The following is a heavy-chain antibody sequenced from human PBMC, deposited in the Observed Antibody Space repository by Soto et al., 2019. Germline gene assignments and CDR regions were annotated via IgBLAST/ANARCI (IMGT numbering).Heavy chain of an antibody. J-gene: IGHJ6*02. CDR1: GFTFSSYG. CDR3: AKEGWIQLWLRNHYYCGMDV. D-gene: IGHD5-18*01. V-gene: IGHV3-30*18. Sequence: QVQLVESGGGVVQPGRSLRLSCAASGFTFSSYGMHWVRQAPGKGLEWVAVISYDGSNKYYADSVKGRFTISRDNSKNTLYLQMNSLRAEDTAVYYCAKEGWIQLWLRNHYYCGMDVWGQGTTVTVSS. CDR2: ISYDGSNK.